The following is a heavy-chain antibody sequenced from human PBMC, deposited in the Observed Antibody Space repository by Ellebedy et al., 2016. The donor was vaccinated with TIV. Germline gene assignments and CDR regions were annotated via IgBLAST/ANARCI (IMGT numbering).Heavy chain of an antibody. J-gene: IGHJ4*02. Sequence: GGSLRLSCVASGFTFSDYAVHWVRQAPGRGLEWVALMSFHGATTYYANSVKGRFPISRDNSKSTLYLQMNSLRSEDTAVYYCARDRLRYFDWSEFDSWGQGILVTVSS. CDR2: MSFHGATT. CDR1: GFTFSDYA. D-gene: IGHD3-9*01. V-gene: IGHV3-30-3*01. CDR3: ARDRLRYFDWSEFDS.